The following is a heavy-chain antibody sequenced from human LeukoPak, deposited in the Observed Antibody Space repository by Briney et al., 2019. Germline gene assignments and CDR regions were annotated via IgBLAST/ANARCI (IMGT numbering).Heavy chain of an antibody. Sequence: AGGSLRLSCAASGFTFSSYWMSWVRQAPGKGLEWVANIKQDGSEKYYVDSVKGRFTISRDNAKNSLYLQMNSLRAEDTAVYYCARLPYYYDSSGYPRGGDVWGKGTTVTVSS. V-gene: IGHV3-7*01. J-gene: IGHJ6*04. D-gene: IGHD3-22*01. CDR3: ARLPYYYDSSGYPRGGDV. CDR1: GFTFSSYW. CDR2: IKQDGSEK.